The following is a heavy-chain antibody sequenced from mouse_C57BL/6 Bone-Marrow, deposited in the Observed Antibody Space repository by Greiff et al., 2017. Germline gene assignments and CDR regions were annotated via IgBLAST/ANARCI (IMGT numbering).Heavy chain of an antibody. CDR3: AREGDMGYGYRYAMDY. Sequence: QVQLQQSGAELARPGASVKLSCKASGYTFTSYGISWVKQRTGQGLEWIGEIYPRSGNTYYNEKFKGKATLTADKSSSTAYMELRSLTSEDSAGYFCAREGDMGYGYRYAMDYWGQGTSVTVSS. CDR2: IYPRSGNT. V-gene: IGHV1-81*01. J-gene: IGHJ4*01. D-gene: IGHD2-2*01. CDR1: GYTFTSYG.